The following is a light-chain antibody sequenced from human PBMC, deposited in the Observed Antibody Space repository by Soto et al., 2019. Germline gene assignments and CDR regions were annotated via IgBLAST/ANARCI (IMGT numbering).Light chain of an antibody. CDR3: AAWDDSLNGVV. CDR2: SNN. CDR1: SSNIGSNT. J-gene: IGLJ2*01. Sequence: QLVLTQPPSASGTPVQRVTISCSGSSSNIGSNTVNWYQQLPGTAPKLLIYSNNQRPSGVPDRFSGSKSGTSASLAISGLQSEEEADYYCAAWDDSLNGVVFGGGTKLTVL. V-gene: IGLV1-44*01.